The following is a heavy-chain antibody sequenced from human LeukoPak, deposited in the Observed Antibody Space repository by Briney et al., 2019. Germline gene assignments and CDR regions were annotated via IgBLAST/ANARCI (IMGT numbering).Heavy chain of an antibody. Sequence: SVKVSCKASGGTFSSYAISWVRQAPGQGLEWMGGIIPIFGTANYAQKFQGRVTITADESTSTAYMELSSLRSEDTAVYYWARDGSPYDSSGYSDYWGQGTLVTVSS. J-gene: IGHJ4*02. CDR3: ARDGSPYDSSGYSDY. V-gene: IGHV1-69*13. CDR1: GGTFSSYA. D-gene: IGHD3-22*01. CDR2: IIPIFGTA.